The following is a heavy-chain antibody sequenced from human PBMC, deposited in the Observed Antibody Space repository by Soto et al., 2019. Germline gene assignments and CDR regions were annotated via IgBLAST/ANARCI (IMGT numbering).Heavy chain of an antibody. CDR2: ISGSGGST. J-gene: IGHJ4*02. CDR3: AKDKQLWPYYFDY. D-gene: IGHD5-18*01. V-gene: IGHV3-23*01. Sequence: EVQLLESGGGLVQPGGSLRLSCAASGFTFSSYAMSWVCQAPGKGLEWVSAISGSGGSTYYADSVKGRFTISRDNSKNTLYLQMNSLRAEDTAVYYCAKDKQLWPYYFDYWGQGTLVTVSS. CDR1: GFTFSSYA.